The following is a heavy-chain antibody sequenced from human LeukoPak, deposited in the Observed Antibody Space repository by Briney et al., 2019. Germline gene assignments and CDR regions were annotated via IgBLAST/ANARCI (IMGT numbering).Heavy chain of an antibody. CDR1: GGSISSGTYY. D-gene: IGHD6-19*01. V-gene: IGHV4-61*02. Sequence: PSQTLSLTCTVSGGSISSGTYYWSWFRQPAGKGLEWIGRIYTSGKTNYNPSLKSRITISIDTSKNQLSLKLSSVTAADTAVYYCARELGHSSGWLGVKNWFDPWGQGTLVTVSS. CDR3: ARELGHSSGWLGVKNWFDP. CDR2: IYTSGKT. J-gene: IGHJ5*02.